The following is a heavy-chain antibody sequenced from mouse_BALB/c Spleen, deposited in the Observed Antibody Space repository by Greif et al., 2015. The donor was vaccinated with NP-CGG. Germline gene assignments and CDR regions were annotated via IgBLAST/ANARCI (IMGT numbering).Heavy chain of an antibody. J-gene: IGHJ3*01. CDR2: ILPGSGST. CDR1: GYTFSSYW. V-gene: IGHV1-9*01. CDR3: ARYSTWFAY. Sequence: VQLQQSGAELMKPGASVKISCKATGYTFSSYWIEWVKQRPGHGLEWIGEILPGSGSTNYNEKFKGKATFTADTSSNTAYMQLSSLTSEDSAVYYCARYSTWFAYWGQGTLVTVSA.